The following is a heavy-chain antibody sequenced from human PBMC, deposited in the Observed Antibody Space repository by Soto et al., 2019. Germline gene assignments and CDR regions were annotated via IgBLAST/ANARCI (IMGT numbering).Heavy chain of an antibody. V-gene: IGHV3-11*01. Sequence: GGSLRLSCAASKFTFSDYYMSWIRQAPGKGLEWVSYISSSGTTIYYADSVKGRFTISRDNAKNSLFLQMNSLRAEDTAVYYCAGDRRDQLHYYIDVWGRGTTVTVSS. J-gene: IGHJ6*03. CDR2: ISSSGTTI. CDR3: AGDRRDQLHYYIDV. D-gene: IGHD2-2*01. CDR1: KFTFSDYY.